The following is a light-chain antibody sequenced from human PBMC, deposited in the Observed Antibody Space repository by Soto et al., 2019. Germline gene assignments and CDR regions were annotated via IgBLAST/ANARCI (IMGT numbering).Light chain of an antibody. CDR3: QKYNSAPWT. CDR2: VAS. J-gene: IGKJ1*01. V-gene: IGKV1-27*01. Sequence: DIQMTQSPSSLSAYVGDRVTITCRASQGISNYLPWYQQQPGKVPKLLIYVASTLQSRVPSRFSRSGTGTDFTLTISSLQPEDVATYYCQKYNSAPWTFGQGTKVEIK. CDR1: QGISNY.